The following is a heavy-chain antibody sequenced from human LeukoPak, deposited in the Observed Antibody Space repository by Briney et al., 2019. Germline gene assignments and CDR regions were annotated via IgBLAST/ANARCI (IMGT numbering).Heavy chain of an antibody. CDR2: IWYDGSNK. Sequence: GRSLRLSCAASGFTFSSYAMHWVRQAPGKGLEWVAVIWYDGSNKYYADSVKGRFTISRDNSKNTLYLQVNSLRAEDTAVYYCARDYSEAVGLYWGQGTLVTVSS. J-gene: IGHJ4*02. CDR1: GFTFSSYA. CDR3: ARDYSEAVGLY. D-gene: IGHD1-26*01. V-gene: IGHV3-33*08.